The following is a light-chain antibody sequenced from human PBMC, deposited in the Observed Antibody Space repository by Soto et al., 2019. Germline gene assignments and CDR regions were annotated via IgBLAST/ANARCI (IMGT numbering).Light chain of an antibody. CDR1: QGISSY. V-gene: IGKV1-9*01. J-gene: IGKJ4*01. CDR3: QQLKSYPIT. CDR2: AAS. Sequence: DIQLTQSPSFLSASVGDRVTITCRASQGISSYFAWYQQKPGKAPKLLSYAASTLQSGVPSRFSGSGSGTEFTLTISSLQPEDFATYYCQQLKSYPITFGGGTKVEIK.